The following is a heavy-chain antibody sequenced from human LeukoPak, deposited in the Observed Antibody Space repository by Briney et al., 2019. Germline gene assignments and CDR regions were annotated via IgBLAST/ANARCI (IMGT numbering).Heavy chain of an antibody. CDR2: IYYTGST. D-gene: IGHD3-9*01. Sequence: SETLSLTCTVSSGSISSNNYYWGWIRQPPGKGLEWIGSIYYTGSTFYNPSLKSRVTMSLDALKNQFTLKVTSVTASDTAVYYCARLVSYDVLTENFYKYYMDVWGKGTTVTVSS. CDR3: ARLVSYDVLTENFYKYYMDV. CDR1: SGSISSNNYY. J-gene: IGHJ6*03. V-gene: IGHV4-39*01.